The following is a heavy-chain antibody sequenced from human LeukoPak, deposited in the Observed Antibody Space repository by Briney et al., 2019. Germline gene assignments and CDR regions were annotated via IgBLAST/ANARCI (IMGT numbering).Heavy chain of an antibody. CDR3: ARGMTMGRGRGGNWFDP. V-gene: IGHV4-59*12. J-gene: IGHJ5*02. Sequence: SETLSLTCTVSGGSISSYYWSWIRQPPGKGLEWIAYISDIGSINYNPSLKSRATISVDTSKNQFSLKLSSVTAADTAVYYCARGMTMGRGRGGNWFDPWGQGTLVTVSS. CDR1: GGSISSYY. CDR2: ISDIGSI. D-gene: IGHD3-10*01.